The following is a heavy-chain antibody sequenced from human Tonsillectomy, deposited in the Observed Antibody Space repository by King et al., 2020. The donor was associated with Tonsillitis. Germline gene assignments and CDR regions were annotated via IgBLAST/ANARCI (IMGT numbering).Heavy chain of an antibody. CDR2: IYPGDSDT. J-gene: IGHJ4*02. V-gene: IGHV5-51*01. CDR3: ARPAGYCSSTSAGCYFEY. CDR1: GYSFTSYW. Sequence: VQLVESGAEVKKPGESLKISCKGSGYSFTSYWIGWVRQMPGKGLEWMGIIYPGDSDTRYSPSFQGQVTFSADKPISTAYLQWSSLKASDTAMYYCARPAGYCSSTSAGCYFEYWGQGTLVTVSS. D-gene: IGHD2-2*01.